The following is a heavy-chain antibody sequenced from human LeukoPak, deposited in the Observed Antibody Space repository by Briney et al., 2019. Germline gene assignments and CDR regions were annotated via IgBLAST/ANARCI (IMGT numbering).Heavy chain of an antibody. Sequence: GGSLRLSCAASGFTFSDNYMNWVRQAPGEGLEWVGFIRGKAYGGTPEYAASVKGRFTISRDDSKSIASLQMNSLKTEDTALYYCTASDHLYCSTTGCHIDYWGQGTLVTVSS. CDR3: TASDHLYCSTTGCHIDY. D-gene: IGHD2-2*01. V-gene: IGHV3-49*04. CDR2: IRGKAYGGTP. CDR1: GFTFSDNY. J-gene: IGHJ4*02.